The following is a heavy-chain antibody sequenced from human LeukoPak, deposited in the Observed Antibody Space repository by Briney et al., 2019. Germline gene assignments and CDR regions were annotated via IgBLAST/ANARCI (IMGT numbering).Heavy chain of an antibody. V-gene: IGHV3-74*01. J-gene: IGHJ6*03. CDR3: ARAVYSYGSGRYMDV. Sequence: GGSLRLSCAASGFTFSSYWMHWVRQAPGKGLVWVSRINSDGSGTSYADSVKGRFTISRDNAKNTLYLQMNSLRAEDTATYYCARAVYSYGSGRYMDVWGKGTTVTVSS. CDR1: GFTFSSYW. CDR2: INSDGSGT. D-gene: IGHD3-10*01.